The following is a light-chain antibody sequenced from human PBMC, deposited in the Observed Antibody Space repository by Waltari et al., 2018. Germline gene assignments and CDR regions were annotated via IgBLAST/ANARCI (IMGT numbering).Light chain of an antibody. CDR3: YSRDSSGNHLV. CDR2: GKN. J-gene: IGLJ3*02. Sequence: SSELTQDPAVSVALGQTVRITCQGDSLRSYYASWYQQKQGQAPVLVIYGKNNRPSGIPDRFSGSSSGNTASLTITGAQAEDEADYYCYSRDSSGNHLVFGGGTKLTVL. CDR1: SLRSYY. V-gene: IGLV3-19*01.